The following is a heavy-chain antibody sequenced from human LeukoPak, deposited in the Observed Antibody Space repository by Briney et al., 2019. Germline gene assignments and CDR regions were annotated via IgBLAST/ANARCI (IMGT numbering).Heavy chain of an antibody. CDR2: ISWNSGSI. CDR1: GFTFDDYA. V-gene: IGHV3-9*01. J-gene: IGHJ3*01. CDR3: AKSPSLQAFDV. Sequence: PGGSLRLSCAASGFTFDDYAMHWVRQAPGKGLEWVSGISWNSGSIGYADSVKGRFTISRDNAKNSLYVQMNSLRAEDTALYYCAKSPSLQAFDVWGQGTMVSVSS.